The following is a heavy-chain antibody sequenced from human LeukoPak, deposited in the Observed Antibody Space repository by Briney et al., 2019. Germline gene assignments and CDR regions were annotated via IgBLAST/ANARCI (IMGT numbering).Heavy chain of an antibody. J-gene: IGHJ4*02. CDR1: GGSFSGYS. CDR2: INYSGNI. CDR3: ASYRYGFRGMDS. D-gene: IGHD3-16*02. Sequence: SETLSLTCRVYGGSFSGYSWSWIRQPPGKGLEWIGEINYSGNINYKPSLKSRIILSADRSRNQFSLTLRSVTAADTAVYYCASYRYGFRGMDSWGRGTQVTVSS. V-gene: IGHV4-34*01.